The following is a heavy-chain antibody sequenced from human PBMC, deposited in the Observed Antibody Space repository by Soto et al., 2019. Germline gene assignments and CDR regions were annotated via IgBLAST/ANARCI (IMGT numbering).Heavy chain of an antibody. Sequence: QVQLVQSGAEVKKPGSSVKVSCKASGGTFSSYAISWVRQAPGQGLEWMGGIIPIFGTANYAQKFQGRVTITADKSTSTAYMELSSLRAEDTAVYYCASVRNDFWSGYYATRYYFDYCGQGTLVTVSS. V-gene: IGHV1-69*06. D-gene: IGHD3-3*01. CDR2: IIPIFGTA. CDR1: GGTFSSYA. CDR3: ASVRNDFWSGYYATRYYFDY. J-gene: IGHJ4*02.